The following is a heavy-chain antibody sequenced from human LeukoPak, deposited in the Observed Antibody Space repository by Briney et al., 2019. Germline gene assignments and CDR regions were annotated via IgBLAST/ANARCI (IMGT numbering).Heavy chain of an antibody. CDR1: GYTFTSYY. CDR3: ARDLRITIFGVVIPWAFDI. Sequence: ASVKVSCKASGYTFTSYYMHWVRQAPGQGLEWMGIINRSGGSTSYAQKFQGRVTMTRDTSTSTVYMELSSLRSEDTAVYYCARDLRITIFGVVIPWAFDIWGQGTMVTVSS. D-gene: IGHD3-3*01. V-gene: IGHV1-46*01. CDR2: INRSGGST. J-gene: IGHJ3*02.